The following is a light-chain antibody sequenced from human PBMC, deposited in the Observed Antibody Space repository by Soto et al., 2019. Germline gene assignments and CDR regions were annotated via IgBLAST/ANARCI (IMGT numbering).Light chain of an antibody. CDR2: EAL. J-gene: IGKJ4*02. CDR1: RSISTY. CDR3: QQSNNWPLT. V-gene: IGKV3-11*01. Sequence: ETVLTQSPATLSLSPGDRATLSCRASRSISTYLAWYQQKPGQAPRLLIYEALNRATGIPARFSGSGSGTDFTLTISSLEPEDFAVYYCQQSNNWPLTFGGGTKVDIK.